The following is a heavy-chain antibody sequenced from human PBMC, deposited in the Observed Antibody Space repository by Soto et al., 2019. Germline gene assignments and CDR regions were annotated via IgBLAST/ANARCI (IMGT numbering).Heavy chain of an antibody. J-gene: IGHJ4*02. Sequence: SETLSLTCAVYGGSFSGYYWSWIRQPPGKGLEWIGEINHSGSTNYNPSLKSRVTISVDTSKNQFSLKLSSVTAADTAVYYCARGLRSGGSCYLDYWGQGTLVTVSS. CDR1: GGSFSGYY. V-gene: IGHV4-34*01. D-gene: IGHD2-15*01. CDR2: INHSGST. CDR3: ARGLRSGGSCYLDY.